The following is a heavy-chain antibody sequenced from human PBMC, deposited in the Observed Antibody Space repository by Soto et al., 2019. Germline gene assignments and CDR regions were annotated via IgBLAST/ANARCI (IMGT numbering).Heavy chain of an antibody. CDR3: ARSVAVPAAPDY. D-gene: IGHD2-2*01. Sequence: ASVKVSCKASGGSFNTYAISWVRQAPGQGLEWMGGIIPVFGRVSYAQKFQGRVTIARDTSASTAYMELSSLTSEDTAVYYCARSVAVPAAPDYWGQGTLVTVSS. CDR1: GGSFNTYA. V-gene: IGHV1-69*05. J-gene: IGHJ4*02. CDR2: IIPVFGRV.